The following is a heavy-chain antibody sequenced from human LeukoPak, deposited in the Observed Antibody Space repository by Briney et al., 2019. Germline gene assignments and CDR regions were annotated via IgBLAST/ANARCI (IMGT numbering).Heavy chain of an antibody. D-gene: IGHD3-22*01. CDR2: IAKDGTDI. CDR3: VKAGYYDSSGYYYYLDY. J-gene: IGHJ4*02. CDR1: GFSFSSCG. Sequence: GRSLRLSCAASGFSFSSCGMHWVRQPPDKGLEWVAAIAKDGTDIHYVDSVKGRFTISRDNSRNTLYLQMFSLSTEDTAVYYCVKAGYYDSSGYYYYLDYWGQGTLVSVSS. V-gene: IGHV3-30*18.